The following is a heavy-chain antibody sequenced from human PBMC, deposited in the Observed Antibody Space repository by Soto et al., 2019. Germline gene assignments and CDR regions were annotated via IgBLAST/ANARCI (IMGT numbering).Heavy chain of an antibody. J-gene: IGHJ4*02. CDR3: ARPGRDWGSLEY. D-gene: IGHD7-27*01. Sequence: SETLSLTCTVSGGSISSDAYYWSWIRQHPGKGLEWIGYIYYSGSTYYNPSLKSRVSISVDTSKNQFSLKLSSVTAADTAVYYCARPGRDWGSLEYWGQGTRVTVSS. CDR2: IYYSGST. V-gene: IGHV4-31*03. CDR1: GGSISSDAYY.